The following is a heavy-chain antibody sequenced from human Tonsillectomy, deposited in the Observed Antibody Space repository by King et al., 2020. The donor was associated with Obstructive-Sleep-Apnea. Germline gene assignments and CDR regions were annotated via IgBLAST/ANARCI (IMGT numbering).Heavy chain of an antibody. V-gene: IGHV1-18*01. CDR2: ISAYNGNT. J-gene: IGHJ2*01. CDR1: GYTFTSYG. D-gene: IGHD3-16*01. Sequence: QLVQSGAEVKKPGASVKVSCKASGYTFTSYGISWVRQAPGQGLEWMGWISAYNGNTNYAQKLQGRVTMTTDTSTRTAYMELRSLRSDDTAVYYCARLSFGGDNYGYFDLWGRGTLVTVSS. CDR3: ARLSFGGDNYGYFDL.